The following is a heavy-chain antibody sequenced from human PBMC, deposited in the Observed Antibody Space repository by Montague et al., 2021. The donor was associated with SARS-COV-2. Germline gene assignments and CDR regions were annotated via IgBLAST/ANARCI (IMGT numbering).Heavy chain of an antibody. J-gene: IGHJ5*01. Sequence: SLRLSCAASGFSFSNYAMNWVRQAPGRGLEWVSSISGSGGTTYYADSVEGRFMISRDNSTNTLYLQMNSLRAEDTAVYYCAKEGSDYYASGSYYTRLGWFDSWGQGTLVTVSS. D-gene: IGHD3-10*01. CDR2: ISGSGGTT. CDR3: AKEGSDYYASGSYYTRLGWFDS. V-gene: IGHV3-23*01. CDR1: GFSFSNYA.